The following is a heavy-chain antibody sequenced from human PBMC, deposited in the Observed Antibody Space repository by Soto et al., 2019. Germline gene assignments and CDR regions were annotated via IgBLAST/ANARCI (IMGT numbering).Heavy chain of an antibody. CDR1: GFSFRSYW. J-gene: IGHJ3*01. CDR3: ARSPGGYYID. V-gene: IGHV3-74*01. CDR2: INTDGSST. Sequence: EVQLVESGGGLVQPGGALRLSCADSGFSFRSYWMHWVRQGPGKGLVWVSRINTDGSSTNYADSVNGRFTISRDNAKNTLYLQMNSLRAEDTAVYYCARSPGGYYIDWGQGTMVTVSS. D-gene: IGHD3-10*01.